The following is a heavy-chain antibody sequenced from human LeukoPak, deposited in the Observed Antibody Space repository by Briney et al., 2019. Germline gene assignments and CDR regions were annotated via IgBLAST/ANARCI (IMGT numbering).Heavy chain of an antibody. CDR2: AYYRSKWYN. CDR3: AREETAGYYFDY. J-gene: IGHJ4*02. V-gene: IGHV6-1*01. D-gene: IGHD6-13*01. CDR1: GDSFSSNSAA. Sequence: SQTLSLTCAISGDSFSSNSAAWSWIRQSPSRGLEWLGRAYYRSKWYNNYAVSVKSRITINPDTSKNQFSQQLNSVTPEDTAVYYCAREETAGYYFDYWGQGTLVTVSS.